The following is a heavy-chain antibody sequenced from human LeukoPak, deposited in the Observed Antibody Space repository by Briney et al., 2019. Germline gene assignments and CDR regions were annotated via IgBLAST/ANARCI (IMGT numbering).Heavy chain of an antibody. Sequence: ASVKVSCEASGYTFTGYYMHWVRQAPGQGLEWMGWINPNSGGTNYAQKFQGRVTMTRDTSISTAYMELSRLRSDDTAVYYCAREALYCSGGSCYHIDAFDIWGQGTMVTVSS. CDR1: GYTFTGYY. CDR3: AREALYCSGGSCYHIDAFDI. J-gene: IGHJ3*02. D-gene: IGHD2-15*01. V-gene: IGHV1-2*02. CDR2: INPNSGGT.